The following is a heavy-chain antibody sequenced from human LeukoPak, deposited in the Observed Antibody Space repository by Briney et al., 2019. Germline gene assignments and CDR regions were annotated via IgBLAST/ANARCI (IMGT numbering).Heavy chain of an antibody. J-gene: IGHJ4*02. D-gene: IGHD3-10*01. Sequence: GGSLRLSCAASGFPFSDYYMSWIRQAPGKGLEWVSYISSSGDTIYYADSVKGRFTISRDNAKNSVHLQMNSLRAGDTAVYYCARVVHYGSGPAVGWGQGTLVTVSS. V-gene: IGHV3-11*01. CDR1: GFPFSDYY. CDR2: ISSSGDTI. CDR3: ARVVHYGSGPAVG.